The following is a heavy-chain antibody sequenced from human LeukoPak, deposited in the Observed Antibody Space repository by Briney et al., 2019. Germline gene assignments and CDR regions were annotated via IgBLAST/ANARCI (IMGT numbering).Heavy chain of an antibody. Sequence: SGPTLVNPTQTLTLTCTFSGFSLSTSGAGVGWIRQPPGKALEWLALIYWDDDKRYSPSLKSRLTITKDTSKNQVVLTMTNMDPVDTATYYCAHKPDYYDSSGYYRKSNYYFDYWGQGTLVTVSS. CDR1: GFSLSTSGAG. V-gene: IGHV2-5*02. CDR2: IYWDDDK. CDR3: AHKPDYYDSSGYYRKSNYYFDY. J-gene: IGHJ4*02. D-gene: IGHD3-22*01.